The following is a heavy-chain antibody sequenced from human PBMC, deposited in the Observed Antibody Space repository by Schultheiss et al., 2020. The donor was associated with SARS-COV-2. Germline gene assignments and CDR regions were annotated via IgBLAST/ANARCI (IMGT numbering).Heavy chain of an antibody. D-gene: IGHD1-26*01. CDR3: AKGPKYSGRSTGMDV. Sequence: GGSLRLSCAASGFTFSSYEMNWVRQAPGKGLEWVSYISSSGSTIYYADSVKGRFTISRDNAKNSLYLQMNSLRAEDTAVYYCAKGPKYSGRSTGMDVWGQGTTVTVSS. V-gene: IGHV3-48*03. CDR1: GFTFSSYE. CDR2: ISSSGSTI. J-gene: IGHJ6*02.